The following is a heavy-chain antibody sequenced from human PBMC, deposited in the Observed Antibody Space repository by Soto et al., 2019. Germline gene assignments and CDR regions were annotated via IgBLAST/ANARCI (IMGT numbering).Heavy chain of an antibody. CDR1: GDSISSGYH. CDR3: ARAPYYAFWSGYYTGQVWFDP. J-gene: IGHJ5*02. D-gene: IGHD3-3*01. CDR2: IYHSGTT. V-gene: IGHV4-38-2*01. Sequence: SETLSLTCAVSGDSISSGYHWARIRQPPGKGLEWVASIYHSGTTYYNPSLTSRVTISVDTSKNQFSLKLSSVTAADSAVYYCARAPYYAFWSGYYTGQVWFDPWGQGTLVTVSS.